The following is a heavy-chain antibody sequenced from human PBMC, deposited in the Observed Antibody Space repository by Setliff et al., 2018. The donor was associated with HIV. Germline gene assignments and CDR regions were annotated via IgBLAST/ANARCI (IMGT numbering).Heavy chain of an antibody. Sequence: PSETLSLTCTVYGGSFSGFYWSWIRQPPGKGLEWIGEINHSGSTYYAPSLQSRVTISIDKARDQFSLKLSSVTAADTAVYFCARHDNYDNGGYYNLYYFDSWGPGTLVTVSS. J-gene: IGHJ4*02. CDR2: INHSGST. V-gene: IGHV4-34*01. D-gene: IGHD3-22*01. CDR3: ARHDNYDNGGYYNLYYFDS. CDR1: GGSFSGFY.